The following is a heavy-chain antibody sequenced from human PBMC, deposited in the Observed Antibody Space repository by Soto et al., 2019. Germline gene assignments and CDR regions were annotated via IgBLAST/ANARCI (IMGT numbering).Heavy chain of an antibody. CDR3: AREGSGYCSSTSCPHFDY. Sequence: QVQLVQSGAEVKKPGSSVKVSCKASGGTFSSYTISWVRQAPGQGLEWMGRIIPILGIANYAQKFQGRVTITADKSTSTAYMELSSLRSEDTAVYYCAREGSGYCSSTSCPHFDYWGQGTLVTVSS. V-gene: IGHV1-69*08. CDR2: IIPILGIA. D-gene: IGHD2-2*03. J-gene: IGHJ4*02. CDR1: GGTFSSYT.